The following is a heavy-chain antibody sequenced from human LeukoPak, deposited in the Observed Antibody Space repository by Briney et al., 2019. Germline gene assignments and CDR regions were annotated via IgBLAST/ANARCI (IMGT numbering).Heavy chain of an antibody. CDR1: GYTFTGYY. CDR2: INPNSGGT. D-gene: IGHD4-17*01. V-gene: IGHV1-2*06. J-gene: IGHJ4*02. CDR3: ARALISYGDYFTGYFDY. Sequence: GASVKVSCKASGYTFTGYYMHWVRQAPGQGLEWMGRINPNSGGTNYAQKFQGRVTMTRDTSISTAYMELSRLRSDDTAVYYCARALISYGDYFTGYFDYWGQGTLVTISS.